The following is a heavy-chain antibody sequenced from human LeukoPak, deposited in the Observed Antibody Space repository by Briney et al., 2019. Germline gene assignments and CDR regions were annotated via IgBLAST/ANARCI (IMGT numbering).Heavy chain of an antibody. CDR3: ARHDLYDSSGYYYTYFDY. D-gene: IGHD3-22*01. V-gene: IGHV4-39*01. Sequence: SETLSLTCTVSGGSISSSSYYWGWIRQPPGKGLEWIGSIYYSGSTYYNPSLKSRVTISVDTSKNQFPLKLSSVTAADTAVYYCARHDLYDSSGYYYTYFDYWGQGTLVTVSS. CDR2: IYYSGST. J-gene: IGHJ4*02. CDR1: GGSISSSSYY.